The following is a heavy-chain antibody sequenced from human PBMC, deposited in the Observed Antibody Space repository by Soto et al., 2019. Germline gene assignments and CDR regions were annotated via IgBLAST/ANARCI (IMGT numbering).Heavy chain of an antibody. CDR2: ISSGGSTI. CDR3: ARLGIVPGYFGMDV. CDR1: GITFSSYE. J-gene: IGHJ6*02. V-gene: IGHV3-48*03. Sequence: HPGGSLRLSCAASGITFSSYEMNWVRQAPGKGLEWVSYISSGGSTIYYADSVKGRFTISRDNAKNSLYLQMNSLRAEDTSVYYCARLGIVPGYFGMDVWGQGTTVTVSS. D-gene: IGHD2-8*01.